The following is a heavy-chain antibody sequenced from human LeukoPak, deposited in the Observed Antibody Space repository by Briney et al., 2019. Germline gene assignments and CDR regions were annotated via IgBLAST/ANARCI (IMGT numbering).Heavy chain of an antibody. D-gene: IGHD1-26*01. CDR2: IWHDGSNK. CDR3: AGGSGISYF. J-gene: IGHJ4*02. Sequence: PGGSLRLSCAASGFTFSNYGMHWVRQAPGKGLEWVALIWHDGSNKYYADSVKGRFTISRDNSENTLYLQMNSLRAEDTAVYYCAGGSGISYFWGQGTLVTVSS. V-gene: IGHV3-33*01. CDR1: GFTFSNYG.